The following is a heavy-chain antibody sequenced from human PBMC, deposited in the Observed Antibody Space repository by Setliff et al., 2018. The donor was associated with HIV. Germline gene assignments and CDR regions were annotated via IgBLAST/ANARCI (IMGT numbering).Heavy chain of an antibody. CDR1: GGSFHSYY. D-gene: IGHD3-16*01. J-gene: IGHJ6*03. CDR3: ARVKAYFRYHFYFYMDT. Sequence: SETLSLTCAVYGGSFHSYYWTWIRQSPGKGLEWIGEITDSGVTNYHPPLKSRVTISLDPSKNQFPLRLTSVTAADAAIYYCARVKAYFRYHFYFYMDTWGKGTTVTVSS. V-gene: IGHV4-34*01. CDR2: ITDSGVT.